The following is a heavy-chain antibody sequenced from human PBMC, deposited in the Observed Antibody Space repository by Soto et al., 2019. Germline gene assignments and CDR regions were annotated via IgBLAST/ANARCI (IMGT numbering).Heavy chain of an antibody. J-gene: IGHJ3*02. Sequence: SVKVSCKASGGTFSSYASSWVRQAPGQGLEWMGGIIPIFGTANYAQKFQGRVTITADESTSTAYMELSSLRSEDTAVYYCARYEMATRYDAFDIWGHGTMVTVSS. CDR1: GGTFSSYA. D-gene: IGHD5-12*01. V-gene: IGHV1-69*13. CDR3: ARYEMATRYDAFDI. CDR2: IIPIFGTA.